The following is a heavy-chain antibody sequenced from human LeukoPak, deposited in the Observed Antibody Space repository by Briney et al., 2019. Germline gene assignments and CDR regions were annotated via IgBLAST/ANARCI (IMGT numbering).Heavy chain of an antibody. CDR3: ASRGDGYSHFDY. Sequence: ASVKVSCKASGYTFTSYFMHWVRQAPGQGPEWMGLINPSGGSTSYAQKFQGRVTMTRDTSTSTVYMELSSLRSEDTAVYYCASRGDGYSHFDYWGQGTLVTVSS. V-gene: IGHV1-46*01. J-gene: IGHJ4*02. CDR2: INPSGGST. CDR1: GYTFTSYF. D-gene: IGHD5-24*01.